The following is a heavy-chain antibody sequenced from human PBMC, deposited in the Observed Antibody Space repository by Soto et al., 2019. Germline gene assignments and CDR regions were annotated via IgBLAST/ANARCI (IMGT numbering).Heavy chain of an antibody. CDR1: GFTFINYA. CDR2: IRGGGDAA. D-gene: IGHD7-27*01. V-gene: IGHV3-23*01. CDR3: ARKILGSTTRPNYWYFDL. J-gene: IGHJ2*01. Sequence: EVQVLESGGGLVQPGGSLRLSCAASGFTFINYAMNWVRQAPGKGLEWVSSIRGGGDAAFFPDSVRGRFTISRANSKNTVTLQMNSLGVDDTAVYYCARKILGSTTRPNYWYFDLWGRGTLVTVSS.